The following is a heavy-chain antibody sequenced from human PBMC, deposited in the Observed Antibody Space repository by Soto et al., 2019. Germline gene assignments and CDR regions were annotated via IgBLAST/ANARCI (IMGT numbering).Heavy chain of an antibody. CDR2: ISSSSSYI. CDR1: GFTFSSYS. D-gene: IGHD3-16*01. J-gene: IGHJ6*02. CDR3: ARAAGASLGEQYYYYGMDV. V-gene: IGHV3-21*01. Sequence: GGSLRLSCAASGFTFSSYSMNWVRQAPGKGLEWVSSISSSSSYIYYADSVKGRFTISRDNAKNSLYLQMNSLRAEDTAVYYCARAAGASLGEQYYYYGMDVWGHGTTVTVSS.